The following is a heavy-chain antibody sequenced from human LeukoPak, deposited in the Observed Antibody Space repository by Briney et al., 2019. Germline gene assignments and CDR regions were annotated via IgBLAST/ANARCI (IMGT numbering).Heavy chain of an antibody. J-gene: IGHJ4*02. CDR1: GYTFTSYY. Sequence: ASVKVSCKASGYTFTSYYIHWVRQAPGQGLEWMGWINPHSGDTNYAQKFQGGVTMTRDTSITTAYMELSSLRSDDTAVYYCARDVGEYCSSTNCYASHYWGQGTLVTVSS. CDR2: INPHSGDT. V-gene: IGHV1-2*02. D-gene: IGHD2-2*01. CDR3: ARDVGEYCSSTNCYASHY.